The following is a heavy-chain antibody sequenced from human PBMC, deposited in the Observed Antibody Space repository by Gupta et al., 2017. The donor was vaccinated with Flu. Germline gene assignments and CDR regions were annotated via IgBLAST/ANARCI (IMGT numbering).Heavy chain of an antibody. V-gene: IGHV1-69*06. J-gene: IGHJ5*02. Sequence: QVHLVQSGAEVRKPGSSVKLSCQTSGDTFSNSPITWVRQAPGQGLEWMATIIPVNNSPRYAQKFQGRITISAETSTNSGFIELSSLRYEDTAVYYCVRDHLVLGVAGTGTQCESWGQGTLVTVSS. D-gene: IGHD3-16*01. CDR3: VRDHLVLGVAGTGTQCES. CDR2: IIPVNNSP. CDR1: GDTFSNSP.